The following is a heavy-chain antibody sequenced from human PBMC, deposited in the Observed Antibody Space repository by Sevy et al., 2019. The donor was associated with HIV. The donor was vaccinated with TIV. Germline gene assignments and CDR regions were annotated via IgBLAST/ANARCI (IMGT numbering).Heavy chain of an antibody. Sequence: GGSLRLSCISSGFSFSYYGIHWVSQSPGKGLDWVALISHDGINEYYADSVKGRFTISRDNSKNTVYLEMNSLRNEDTAIYFCANAYSGSYSHSYLYALDVWGQGTTVTVSS. CDR1: GFSFSYYG. V-gene: IGHV3-30*18. CDR3: ANAYSGSYSHSYLYALDV. CDR2: ISHDGINE. D-gene: IGHD1-26*01. J-gene: IGHJ6*02.